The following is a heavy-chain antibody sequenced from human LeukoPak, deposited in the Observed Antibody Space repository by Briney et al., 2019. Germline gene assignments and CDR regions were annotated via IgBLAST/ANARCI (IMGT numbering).Heavy chain of an antibody. CDR1: GGSISSYY. J-gene: IGHJ3*02. CDR2: IYYSGST. Sequence: SETLSLTCTVSGGSISSYYWSWIRQPPGKGLEWIGYIYYSGSTNYNPSLKSRVTISVDTSKNQFSLKLSSVTAADTAVYYCAREEPLYPGAFDIWGQGTMVTVSS. V-gene: IGHV4-59*12. CDR3: AREEPLYPGAFDI. D-gene: IGHD3-16*01.